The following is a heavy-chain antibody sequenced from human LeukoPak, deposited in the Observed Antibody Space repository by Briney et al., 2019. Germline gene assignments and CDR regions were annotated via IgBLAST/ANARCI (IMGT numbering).Heavy chain of an antibody. D-gene: IGHD2-15*01. V-gene: IGHV1-69*04. Sequence: ASVKVSCKASGGTFSSYAISWVRQAPGQGLEWMGRIIPILGIANYAQKFQGRVTITADKSTSTAYMELSSLRSEDTAVHYCAREVAPTYNWFDPWGQGTLVTVSS. CDR1: GGTFSSYA. J-gene: IGHJ5*02. CDR3: AREVAPTYNWFDP. CDR2: IIPILGIA.